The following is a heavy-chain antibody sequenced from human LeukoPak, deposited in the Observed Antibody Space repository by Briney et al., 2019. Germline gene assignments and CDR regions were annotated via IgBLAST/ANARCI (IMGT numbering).Heavy chain of an antibody. J-gene: IGHJ3*02. V-gene: IGHV1-18*01. D-gene: IGHD5-18*01. CDR3: ARDPPHSRGYSYSDHAFDI. CDR2: ISAYNGST. CDR1: GYTFTSYG. Sequence: ASVKVSCKASGYTFTSYGISWVRQAPGQGLEWMGWISAYNGSTNYAQKLQGRVTITTDTSTSTAYMELRSLRSDDTAVYYCARDPPHSRGYSYSDHAFDIWGQGTMVTVSS.